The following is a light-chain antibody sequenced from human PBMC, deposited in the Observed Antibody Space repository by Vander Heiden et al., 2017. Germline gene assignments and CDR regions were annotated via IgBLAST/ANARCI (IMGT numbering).Light chain of an antibody. CDR2: GAS. V-gene: IGKV3-15*01. CDR3: QQYNNWPPGT. Sequence: EIVMTQSPATLSVSPGERATLSCRASQSVSSNLACYQQKPGQAPRLLIYGASTRATGIPARFSGSGSGKEFTLTISSLQSEDFAVYYCQQYNNWPPGTFGGGTKVEIK. CDR1: QSVSSN. J-gene: IGKJ4*01.